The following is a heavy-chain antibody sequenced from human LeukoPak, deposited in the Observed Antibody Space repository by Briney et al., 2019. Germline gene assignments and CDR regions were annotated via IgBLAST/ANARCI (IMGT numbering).Heavy chain of an antibody. CDR2: FDPEDGET. D-gene: IGHD3-22*01. J-gene: IGHJ6*03. CDR1: GYTLTELS. CDR3: ATGHDSSSYYMDV. V-gene: IGHV1-24*01. Sequence: ASVKVSCKVSGYTLTELSMHRVRQAPGKGREWMGGFDPEDGETIYAQKFQGRVTMTEDTSTDTAYMEPSSLRSEDTAVYYCATGHDSSSYYMDVWGKGTTVTVSS.